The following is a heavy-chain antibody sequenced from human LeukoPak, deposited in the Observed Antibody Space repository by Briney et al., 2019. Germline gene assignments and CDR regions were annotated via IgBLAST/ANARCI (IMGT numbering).Heavy chain of an antibody. CDR3: AKDASDFDAFDI. V-gene: IGHV3-23*01. CDR2: ISGSGGST. D-gene: IGHD2-21*02. CDR1: GFTFSSFA. Sequence: PGGSLRLSCAASGFTFSSFAMSWVRQAPGKGLEWVSVISGSGGSTYYADSVKGRFTISRDNSKNTLYLQMNSLRAEDTAVYYCAKDASDFDAFDIWGQETRVTVSS. J-gene: IGHJ3*02.